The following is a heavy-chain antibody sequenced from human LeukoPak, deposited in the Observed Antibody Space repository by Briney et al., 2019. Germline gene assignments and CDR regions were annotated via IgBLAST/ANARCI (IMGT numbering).Heavy chain of an antibody. CDR1: GFTFSSYG. V-gene: IGHV3-33*01. D-gene: IGHD2-2*01. Sequence: GGSLRLSCAASGFTFSSYGMHWVRQAPGKGLEWLAVIWYDGSNKYYADSVKGRFTISRDNSKNTLYVQMNSLRDEDTAVYYCARGGCSSTSCYDHWGQGTLSPSPQ. CDR2: IWYDGSNK. J-gene: IGHJ4*02. CDR3: ARGGCSSTSCYDH.